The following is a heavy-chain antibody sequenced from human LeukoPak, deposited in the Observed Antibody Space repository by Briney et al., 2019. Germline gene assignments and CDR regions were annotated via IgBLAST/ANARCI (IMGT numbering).Heavy chain of an antibody. J-gene: IGHJ5*02. CDR3: ARTNHYYGSGRPPNWFDP. CDR2: IYPGDSDT. Sequence: GESLKISCKGSGYSFTSYWIGWVRQMPGKGLEWMGIIYPGDSDTRYSPSFQGQVTISADKSISTAYLQWSSLKASDTAMYYCARTNHYYGSGRPPNWFDPWGQGTLVTVSS. CDR1: GYSFTSYW. D-gene: IGHD3-10*01. V-gene: IGHV5-51*01.